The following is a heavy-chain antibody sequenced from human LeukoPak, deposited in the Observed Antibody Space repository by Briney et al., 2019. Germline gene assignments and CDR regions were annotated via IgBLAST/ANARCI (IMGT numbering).Heavy chain of an antibody. Sequence: PGRSLRLSCAASGFTFSSYGMHWVRQAPGKGLEWVAVISYDGSNKYYADSVKGRFTISRDNSKNTLYLQMNSLRAEDTAVYYCARGWGLRAFDIWGQGTTVTVSS. V-gene: IGHV3-30*03. CDR2: ISYDGSNK. CDR3: ARGWGLRAFDI. D-gene: IGHD3-16*01. J-gene: IGHJ3*02. CDR1: GFTFSSYG.